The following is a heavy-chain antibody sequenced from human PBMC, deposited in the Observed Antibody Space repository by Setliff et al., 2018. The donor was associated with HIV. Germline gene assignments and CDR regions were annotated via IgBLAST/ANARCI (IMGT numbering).Heavy chain of an antibody. Sequence: TSETLSLTCTVSGDPISTYYWSWVRKPPGKGLEWIGYVYYSGSTSYSPSLRGRVTMSVDPSKNQFSLKLNSVTAADTAIYYCARGNYDTSDYYTNFYYYYMDVWGKGTAVTV. D-gene: IGHD3-22*01. CDR2: VYYSGST. V-gene: IGHV4-59*01. CDR1: GDPISTYY. J-gene: IGHJ6*03. CDR3: ARGNYDTSDYYTNFYYYYMDV.